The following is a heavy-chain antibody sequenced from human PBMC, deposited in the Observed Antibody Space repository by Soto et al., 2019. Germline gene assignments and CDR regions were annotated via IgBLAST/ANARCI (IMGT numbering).Heavy chain of an antibody. D-gene: IGHD3-16*01. J-gene: IGHJ4*02. CDR1: GDSIRSHY. CDR3: ARYITWGSQADY. Sequence: QMQLQESGPGLVKPSETLSLSCNVSGDSIRSHYWTWIRQSPGKGLEWIGHIYHSGTTPYNPPLQCRVSLSTTAPRTHFSLALTTVAAADTAFYLCARYITWGSQADYWCQRILVAVSS. V-gene: IGHV4-59*11. CDR2: IYHSGTT.